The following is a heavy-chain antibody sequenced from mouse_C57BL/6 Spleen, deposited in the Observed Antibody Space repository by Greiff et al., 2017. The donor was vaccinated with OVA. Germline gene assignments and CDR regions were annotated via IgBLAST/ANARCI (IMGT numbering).Heavy chain of an antibody. Sequence: VQLQQSGAELVKPGASVKLSCKASGYTFTEYTINWVKQRSGQGLEWIGWFYPGSGSIKYNEKFKDKATLTVDKSSSTVYMELSRLTSEDTAVYFCARHEKHSNYLYYFDYWGQGTTLTVSS. CDR2: FYPGSGSI. D-gene: IGHD2-5*01. CDR1: GYTFTEYT. V-gene: IGHV1-62-2*01. CDR3: ARHEKHSNYLYYFDY. J-gene: IGHJ2*01.